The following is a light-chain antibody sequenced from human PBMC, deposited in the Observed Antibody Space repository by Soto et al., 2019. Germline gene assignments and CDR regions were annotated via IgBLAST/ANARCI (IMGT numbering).Light chain of an antibody. CDR1: QAVSSN. V-gene: IGKV3-15*01. CDR2: AAS. J-gene: IGKJ3*01. Sequence: EIVMTQSPATLSVCPGERATLSCRASQAVSSNLAWYQQKPGQAPRLLIYAASTRAAGIPDRFSGSGSGTGFTLTITSLQSEDFAVYYCQHYNNWPFTFGPGTKVDIK. CDR3: QHYNNWPFT.